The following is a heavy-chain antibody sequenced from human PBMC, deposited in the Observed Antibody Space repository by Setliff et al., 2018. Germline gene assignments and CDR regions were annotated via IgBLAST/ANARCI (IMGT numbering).Heavy chain of an antibody. CDR2: IYYSGST. D-gene: IGHD3-16*01. V-gene: IGHV4-39*07. CDR1: GGSISSSSYY. Sequence: PSETLSLTCTVSGGSISSSSYYWGWIRQPPGKGLEWIGSIYYSGSTYYNPSLKSRVTISVDTSKNQFSLKLSSVTAADTAVYYCARDTRLWITFGGECLWDYWGQGTLVTVSS. J-gene: IGHJ4*02. CDR3: ARDTRLWITFGGECLWDY.